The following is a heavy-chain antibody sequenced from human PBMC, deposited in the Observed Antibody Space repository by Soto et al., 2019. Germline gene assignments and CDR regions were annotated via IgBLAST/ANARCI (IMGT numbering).Heavy chain of an antibody. CDR3: ATWLQREHAFDI. J-gene: IGHJ3*02. CDR2: LYSSDGT. V-gene: IGHV3-53*01. Sequence: DVQLEESGGGLIQPGGSLRLSCAASGFSFSGKNYLTWVRQAPGKGLEWVSALYSSDGTYYADSVKGRFSVSRDNSKNTFYLQLHSLRPADTALYFCATWLQREHAFDIWGLGTMVTVSS. D-gene: IGHD1-1*01. CDR1: GFSFSGKNY.